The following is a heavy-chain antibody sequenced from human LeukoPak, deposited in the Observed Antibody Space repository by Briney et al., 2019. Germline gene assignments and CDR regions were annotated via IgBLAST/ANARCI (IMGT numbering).Heavy chain of an antibody. CDR2: ISWNSGSI. CDR3: ANGMMPLGAFDI. CDR1: GFTFDDYA. Sequence: PGRSLRLSCAASGFTFDDYAMHWVRQAPGKGLEWVSGISWNSGSIGYADSVKGRFTISRDNAKNSLYLQMNSLRAEDTALYYCANGMMPLGAFDIWGQGTMVTVSS. J-gene: IGHJ3*02. D-gene: IGHD2-2*01. V-gene: IGHV3-9*01.